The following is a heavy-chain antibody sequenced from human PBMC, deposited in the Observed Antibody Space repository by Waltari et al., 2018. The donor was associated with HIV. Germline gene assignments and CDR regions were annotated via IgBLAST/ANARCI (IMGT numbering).Heavy chain of an antibody. V-gene: IGHV3-9*01. Sequence: EVQLVESGGDLVQPGRSLRLSCAASGFTFDDYAMHWVRQAPGKGLEGYSGINWNSDNIGYADSVKGRFTISRDHAKNSLYLQMNSLRPEETAWYYCAKAYDSSGFQYYFDYWGQGTLVTVSS. D-gene: IGHD3-22*01. CDR1: GFTFDDYA. J-gene: IGHJ4*02. CDR2: INWNSDNI. CDR3: AKAYDSSGFQYYFDY.